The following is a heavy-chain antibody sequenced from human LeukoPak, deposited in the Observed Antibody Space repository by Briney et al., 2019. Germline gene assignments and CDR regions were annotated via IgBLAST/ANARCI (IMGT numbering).Heavy chain of an antibody. CDR1: GFTFSSYA. J-gene: IGHJ3*02. D-gene: IGHD3-16*01. Sequence: GSLRLSCAASGFTFSSYAMSWVRQAPGKGLEWIGYIYYSGSTNYNPSLKSRVTISVETSKNQFSLKLSSVTAADTAVYYCASYLRGEAFDIWGQGTMVTVSS. CDR3: ASYLRGEAFDI. CDR2: IYYSGST. V-gene: IGHV4-59*01.